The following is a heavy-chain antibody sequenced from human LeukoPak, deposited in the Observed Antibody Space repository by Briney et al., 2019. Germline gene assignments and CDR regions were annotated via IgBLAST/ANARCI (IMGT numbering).Heavy chain of an antibody. CDR2: ISGSGGRT. D-gene: IGHD3-10*01. J-gene: IGHJ4*02. CDR3: AKDTTYYYGSGSSYFDY. Sequence: PGGSLRLSCATSGFTFSTYAMGWVRQAPGKGLEWVSAISGSGGRTDYADSVKGRFTISRDNSKNTLYLQMNSLRAEDTAVYYCAKDTTYYYGSGSSYFDYWGQGSLVTVSS. V-gene: IGHV3-23*01. CDR1: GFTFSTYA.